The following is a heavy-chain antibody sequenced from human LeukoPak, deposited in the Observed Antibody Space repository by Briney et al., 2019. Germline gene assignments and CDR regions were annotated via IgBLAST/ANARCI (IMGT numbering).Heavy chain of an antibody. J-gene: IGHJ5*02. CDR2: INQDGSEK. CDR3: ARETYRFDP. CDR1: GFTFSSYW. D-gene: IGHD2-2*01. Sequence: GGSLRLSCAVSGFTFSSYWMSWVRQAPGKGVEWVANINQDGSEKHYVDSVKGGFTISRENAKKSLYLQMNRLRDEDTGVYFCARETYRFDPWGQGTLVTVSS. V-gene: IGHV3-7*05.